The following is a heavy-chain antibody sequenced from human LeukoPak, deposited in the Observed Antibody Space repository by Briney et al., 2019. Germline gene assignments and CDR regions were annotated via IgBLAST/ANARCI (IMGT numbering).Heavy chain of an antibody. V-gene: IGHV1-2*06. J-gene: IGHJ4*02. D-gene: IGHD1-26*01. Sequence: ASVKVSCKASGYTFTGYYLHWVRQAPGQGLEWMGRINPNGGGTNYAQKFQGRVTMTTDTSTSTAYMELRSLRSDDTAVYYCASSAYSGSFNYWGQGTLVTVSS. CDR2: INPNGGGT. CDR1: GYTFTGYY. CDR3: ASSAYSGSFNY.